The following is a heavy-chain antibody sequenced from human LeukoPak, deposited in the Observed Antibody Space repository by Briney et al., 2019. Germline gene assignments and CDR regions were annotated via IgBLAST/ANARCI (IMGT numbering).Heavy chain of an antibody. J-gene: IGHJ6*03. CDR3: ARSFGATYYYYYMDV. CDR2: ISSSSSYI. V-gene: IGHV3-21*01. Sequence: GGSLRLSCAASGFTFSSYSMNWVRQAPGKGLEWISSISSSSSYIYYADSVKGRFTISRDNAKNSLYLQMNSLRAEDTAVYYCARSFGATYYYYYMDVWGKGTTVTVSS. D-gene: IGHD3-16*01. CDR1: GFTFSSYS.